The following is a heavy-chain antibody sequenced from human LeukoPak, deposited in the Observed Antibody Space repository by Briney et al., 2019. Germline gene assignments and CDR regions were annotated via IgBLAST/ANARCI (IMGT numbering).Heavy chain of an antibody. Sequence: SETLSLTCTVSGGPIRSYYWSWMRQPQGKGLEWIGNIHYGESTNFNPSLKSRVAIAVDTSKNQFSLSMRSVTAADTAVYYCARVSAAGMEFHYGMDVWGQGTTVFVSS. CDR2: IHYGEST. J-gene: IGHJ6*02. CDR1: GGPIRSYY. D-gene: IGHD6-13*01. V-gene: IGHV4-59*01. CDR3: ARVSAAGMEFHYGMDV.